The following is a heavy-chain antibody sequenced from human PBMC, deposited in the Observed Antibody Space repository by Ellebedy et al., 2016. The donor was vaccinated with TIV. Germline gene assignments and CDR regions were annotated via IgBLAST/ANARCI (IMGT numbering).Heavy chain of an antibody. CDR2: IVDNGGNT. D-gene: IGHD6-19*01. Sequence: GESLKISXAASGFTFSNYAMSWVRQVPGRGLEWVTAIVDNGGNTYYADSVKGRFTISRDNSKDTLYLQMNSLRAEDTAVYYCAKGSSSSRPYYFDCWGQGTLVTVSS. CDR1: GFTFSNYA. CDR3: AKGSSSSRPYYFDC. V-gene: IGHV3-23*01. J-gene: IGHJ4*02.